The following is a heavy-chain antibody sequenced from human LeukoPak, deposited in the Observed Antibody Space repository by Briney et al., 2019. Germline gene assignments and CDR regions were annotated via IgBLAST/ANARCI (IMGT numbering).Heavy chain of an antibody. J-gene: IGHJ4*02. CDR2: IYYSGST. D-gene: IGHD1-14*01. CDR1: GDSISSSSYY. Sequence: PSETLSLTCTVSGDSISSSSYYWGWIRQPPGKGLEWIGSIYYSGSTYYNPSLKSRVTISVDASKNQFSLKLSSVTAADTAVYYCARDITGSFDYWGQGNLVTVSS. V-gene: IGHV4-39*07. CDR3: ARDITGSFDY.